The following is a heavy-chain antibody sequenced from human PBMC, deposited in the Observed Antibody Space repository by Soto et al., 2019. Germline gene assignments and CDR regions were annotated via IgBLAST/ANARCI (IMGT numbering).Heavy chain of an antibody. CDR3: ARGGVSTRTFDY. V-gene: IGHV5-51*01. J-gene: IGHJ4*02. D-gene: IGHD3-3*01. CDR2: IYPSDSDT. CDR1: GYNFAGYW. Sequence: GESLKISCKGSGYNFAGYWIAWVRQMPGKGLELMGIIYPSDSDTRYRPSFKGQVTISADKSISSAYLQWSSLRAADTAMYYCARGGVSTRTFDYWGQGTLVTVSS.